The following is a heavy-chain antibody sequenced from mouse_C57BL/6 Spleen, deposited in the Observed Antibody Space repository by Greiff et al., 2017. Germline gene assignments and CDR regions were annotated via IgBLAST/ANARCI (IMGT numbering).Heavy chain of an antibody. CDR3: AREAQDSSDYDY. CDR2: ITYDGSN. J-gene: IGHJ2*01. Sequence: EVKLMESGPGLVKPSQSLSLTCTVTGYSITSGYFWNWIRQFPGNKLEWLGDITYDGSNNYNPSLKNRISITRDTSTNQFFLKLNSVTTVDTATYYCAREAQDSSDYDYWGQGTTLTVSS. D-gene: IGHD3-2*02. CDR1: GYSITSGYF. V-gene: IGHV3-6*01.